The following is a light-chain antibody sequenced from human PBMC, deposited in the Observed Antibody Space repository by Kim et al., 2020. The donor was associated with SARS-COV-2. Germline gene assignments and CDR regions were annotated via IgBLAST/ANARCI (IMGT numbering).Light chain of an antibody. J-gene: IGKJ2*03. V-gene: IGKV3-20*01. CDR2: DAS. CDR1: QRISSNY. Sequence: SPGERATRSYRANQRISSNYLAWYQHNPGQSPRLLIHDASNRATGIPDRFSGSGSGTDFTLTISRLEPEDFAVYYCHQYIRSPYSFGQGTKLEI. CDR3: HQYIRSPYS.